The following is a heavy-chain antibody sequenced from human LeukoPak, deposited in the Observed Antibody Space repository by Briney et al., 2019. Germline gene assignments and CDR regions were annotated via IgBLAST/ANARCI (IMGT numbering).Heavy chain of an antibody. CDR1: GFTFDDHA. Sequence: GGSLRLSCAASGFTFDDHAMSWVRQAPGKGLEWVSGISWNGDSTGYGDSVKGRFTISRDNAENFLYLQMNSLRAEDTALYFCARDKVNDFYDTTAYDYWGQGTLVTVSS. CDR2: ISWNGDST. CDR3: ARDKVNDFYDTTAYDY. J-gene: IGHJ4*02. V-gene: IGHV3-20*04. D-gene: IGHD3-22*01.